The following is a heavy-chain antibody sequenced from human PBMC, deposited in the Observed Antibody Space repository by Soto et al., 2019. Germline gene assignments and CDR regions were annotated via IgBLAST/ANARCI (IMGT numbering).Heavy chain of an antibody. CDR3: AGETYYYDSGNYGWFDP. CDR1: GFSFHSYA. Sequence: EVRLLQSGGDWVQPGGSLRLSCAVSGFSFHSYAMSWVRQAPGKGLEWVSGIYPGGNTYYTDSVKGRFIISRDDSKNTLYLQMNRLRAEDTAVYYCAGETYYYDSGNYGWFDPWGQGTLVTVSS. D-gene: IGHD3-10*01. J-gene: IGHJ5*02. CDR2: IYPGGNT. V-gene: IGHV3-66*01.